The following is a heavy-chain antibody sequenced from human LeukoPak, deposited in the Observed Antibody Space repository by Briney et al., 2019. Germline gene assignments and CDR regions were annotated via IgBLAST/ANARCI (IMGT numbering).Heavy chain of an antibody. J-gene: IGHJ4*02. D-gene: IGHD3-22*01. Sequence: SSETLSLTCTVSGGSISSYYWSWIRQLPGKGLEWIGYIYYSGSTNYNPSLKSRVTISVDTSKNQFSLKLSSVTAADTAVYYCARSDSYYDSSGYSFNFDYWGQGTLVTVSS. CDR1: GGSISSYY. CDR2: IYYSGST. V-gene: IGHV4-59*01. CDR3: ARSDSYYDSSGYSFNFDY.